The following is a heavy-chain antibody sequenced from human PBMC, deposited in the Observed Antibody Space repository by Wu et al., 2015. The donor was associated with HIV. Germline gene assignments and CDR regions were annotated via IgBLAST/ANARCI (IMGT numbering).Heavy chain of an antibody. CDR3: ASLDDRDAFDI. CDR2: ISAYNGNT. Sequence: QVQLVQSGTELREPGASVKVSCKASGYTFTSYGLNWVRQAPGQGLEWMGWISAYNGNTNYAQKLQGRVTMTTDISTSIAYMELRSLISDDTAVYYCASLDDRDAFDIWGQGTMVTVSS. D-gene: IGHD1-1*01. CDR1: GYTFTSYG. J-gene: IGHJ3*02. V-gene: IGHV1-18*01.